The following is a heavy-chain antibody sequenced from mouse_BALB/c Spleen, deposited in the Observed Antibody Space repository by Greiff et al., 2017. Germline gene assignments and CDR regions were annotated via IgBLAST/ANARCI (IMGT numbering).Heavy chain of an antibody. Sequence: VKLMESGPGLVAPSQSLSITCTVSGFSLTSYGVHWVRQPPGKGLEWLGVIWAGGSTNYNSALMSRLSISKDNSKSQVFLKMNSLQTDDTAMYYCASDYYDYDDWFAYWGQGTLVTVSA. CDR3: ASDYYDYDDWFAY. CDR2: IWAGGST. V-gene: IGHV2-9*02. CDR1: GFSLTSYG. D-gene: IGHD2-4*01. J-gene: IGHJ3*01.